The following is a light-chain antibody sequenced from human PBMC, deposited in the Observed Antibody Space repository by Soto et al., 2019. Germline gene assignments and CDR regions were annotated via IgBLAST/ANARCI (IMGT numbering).Light chain of an antibody. Sequence: DIQMTQSPSSLSASVGDRVTITCRASQSISRYLNWYQQKPGKAPELLIYGASSLQSGIPSRFSGSGSGTDSTLTISSLQPEDFATYHCQQSYSSPPTFGGGTKVEIK. CDR2: GAS. V-gene: IGKV1-39*01. CDR3: QQSYSSPPT. CDR1: QSISRY. J-gene: IGKJ4*01.